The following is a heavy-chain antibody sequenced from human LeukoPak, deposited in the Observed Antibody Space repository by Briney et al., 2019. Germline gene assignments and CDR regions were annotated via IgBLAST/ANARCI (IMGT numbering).Heavy chain of an antibody. CDR2: IDYSGST. J-gene: IGHJ3*02. D-gene: IGHD3-10*01. V-gene: IGHV4-59*12. CDR3: ARSADYYGSGVDAFDI. Sequence: SETLSLTCTVSAGSFNTYYWSWIRQPPGKGLEWIGYIDYSGSTTYNPSLKSRLTISVDTSKNQFPLKLSSVTAADTAVYYCARSADYYGSGVDAFDIWGQGTMVTVSS. CDR1: AGSFNTYY.